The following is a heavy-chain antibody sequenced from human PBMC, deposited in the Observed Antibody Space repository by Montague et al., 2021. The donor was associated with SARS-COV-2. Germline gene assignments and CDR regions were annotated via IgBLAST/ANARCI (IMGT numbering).Heavy chain of an antibody. J-gene: IGHJ4*02. V-gene: IGHV3-23*01. Sequence: SLRLSCAASGFTFSSYAMSWVRQAPGKGLEWVSAISGSGGSTYYADSVKGRFTISRDNSKNTLYLQMNSQRAEDTSVYYFATSGFLEWLFTMDETFDYWGQGTLVTVSS. CDR2: ISGSGGST. D-gene: IGHD3-3*01. CDR3: ATSGFLEWLFTMDETFDY. CDR1: GFTFSSYA.